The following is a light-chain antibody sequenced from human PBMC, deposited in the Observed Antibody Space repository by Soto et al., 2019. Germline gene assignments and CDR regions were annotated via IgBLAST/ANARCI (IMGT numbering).Light chain of an antibody. Sequence: DIQMTQSPSSLSASVGDRVTIACRASQRISTYLNWYQQKPGKAPKLLISAASSLQSGVPSRFSGSGSGTDFTLTVSSLQPEDFATYYCQQSYNTPRTFGQGTKVDIK. J-gene: IGKJ1*01. CDR1: QRISTY. V-gene: IGKV1-39*01. CDR2: AAS. CDR3: QQSYNTPRT.